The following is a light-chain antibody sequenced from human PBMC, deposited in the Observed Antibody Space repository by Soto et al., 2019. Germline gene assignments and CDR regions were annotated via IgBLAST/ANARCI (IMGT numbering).Light chain of an antibody. Sequence: NFMLTQHHSVSESPGKTVIMSCTRSSGSIASNYVQWYQQRPGSSPTTVIYEDNQRPSGVPDRFSGSIDSSSNSASLTISGLETEDEADYYCQSYDATNQVFGGGTKLTVL. CDR1: SGSIASNY. CDR2: EDN. CDR3: QSYDATNQV. V-gene: IGLV6-57*01. J-gene: IGLJ3*02.